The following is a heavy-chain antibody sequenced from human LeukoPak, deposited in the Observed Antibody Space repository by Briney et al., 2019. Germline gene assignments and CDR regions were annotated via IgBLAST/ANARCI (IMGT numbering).Heavy chain of an antibody. D-gene: IGHD6-6*01. CDR2: IYYSGST. CDR1: GVSISSYY. CDR3: ATTEYSSSSSFDY. Sequence: PSETLSLTCTVSGVSISSYYWSWIRQPPGKGLEWIGYIYYSGSTNYNPSLKSRVTISVDTSKNQFTLKPSSVTAADTAVYYCATTEYSSSSSFDYWGQGTLVTVSS. J-gene: IGHJ4*02. V-gene: IGHV4-59*08.